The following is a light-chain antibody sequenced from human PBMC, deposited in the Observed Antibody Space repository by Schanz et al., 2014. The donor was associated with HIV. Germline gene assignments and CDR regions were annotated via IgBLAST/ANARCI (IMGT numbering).Light chain of an antibody. CDR3: QQRSNWPLT. CDR1: QSVTSNY. J-gene: IGKJ4*01. CDR2: GAS. V-gene: IGKV3D-20*02. Sequence: EIVLTQSPGTLSLSPRVRATLSCRASQSVTSNYLAWYQQKPGQAPRLLIYGASSRATGIPDRFSGSGSGTDFTLTISRLEPEDFAVYYCQQRSNWPLTFGGGTKVEIK.